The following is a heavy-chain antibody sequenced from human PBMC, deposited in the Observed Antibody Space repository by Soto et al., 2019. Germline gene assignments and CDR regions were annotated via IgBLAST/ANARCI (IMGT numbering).Heavy chain of an antibody. Sequence: GGSLRLSCAASGFTFSDYALHWVRQAPGKGLECVTVISSDGSNRYYADSVEGRFTISRDNSKNTLYLQMNSLRVEDTAIYICAHLAGLSHTDDFWGQGTPVTVSS. CDR2: ISSDGSNR. J-gene: IGHJ4*02. V-gene: IGHV3-30-3*01. CDR3: AHLAGLSHTDDF. D-gene: IGHD5-18*01. CDR1: GFTFSDYA.